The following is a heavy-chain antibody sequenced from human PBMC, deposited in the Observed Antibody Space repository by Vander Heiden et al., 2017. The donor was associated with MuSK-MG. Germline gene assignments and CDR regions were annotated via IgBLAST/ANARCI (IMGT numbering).Heavy chain of an antibody. Sequence: EVQLVESGGGLVQPGGSLKVSCAASGFTFSGFAMHWVRQASGKGLEWVGRIRSKANSYATAYAASVKCRFTISRDDSKNTAYLQMNSLKTEDTAVYYCTTTSGYGSGTYIWGQGTLVTVSS. J-gene: IGHJ4*02. CDR1: GFTFSGFA. V-gene: IGHV3-73*02. CDR2: IRSKANSYAT. D-gene: IGHD3-10*01. CDR3: TTTSGYGSGTYI.